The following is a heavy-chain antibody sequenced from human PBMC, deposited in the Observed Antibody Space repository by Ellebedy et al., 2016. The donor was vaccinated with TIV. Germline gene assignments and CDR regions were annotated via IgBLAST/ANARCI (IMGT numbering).Heavy chain of an antibody. J-gene: IGHJ5*02. Sequence: ASVKVSCKASGYYFPSYGFNWVRRAPGQGLEWVGWISAHNGNTHSAQNFQGRVTMTTDTSTSTAYLELRSLRSDDTSVYYCARVFGDWWFDPWGQGTLVTVSS. CDR2: ISAHNGNT. CDR3: ARVFGDWWFDP. CDR1: GYYFPSYG. D-gene: IGHD2-21*01. V-gene: IGHV1-18*04.